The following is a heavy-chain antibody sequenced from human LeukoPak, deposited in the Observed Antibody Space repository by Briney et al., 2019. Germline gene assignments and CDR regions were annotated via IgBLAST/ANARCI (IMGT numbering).Heavy chain of an antibody. Sequence: SETLSLTCTVSGGSISSSSYYWGWIRQPPGKGLEWIGSIYYSGSTNYNPSLKSRVTISVDTSKNQFSLKLSSVTAADTAVYYCARSSSSPYLDYWGQGTLVTVSS. CDR1: GGSISSSSYY. V-gene: IGHV4-39*07. D-gene: IGHD6-13*01. CDR3: ARSSSSPYLDY. J-gene: IGHJ4*02. CDR2: IYYSGST.